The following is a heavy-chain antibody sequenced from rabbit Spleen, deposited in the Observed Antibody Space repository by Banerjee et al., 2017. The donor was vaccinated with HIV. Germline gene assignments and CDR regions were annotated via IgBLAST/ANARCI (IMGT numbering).Heavy chain of an antibody. J-gene: IGHJ6*01. V-gene: IGHV1S45*01. CDR3: ARDSGTSFSSYGMDL. D-gene: IGHD8-1*01. CDR1: GFDFSSSDY. Sequence: EQLEESGGGLVKPEGSLTLTCTASGFDFSSSDYMCWVRQAPGKGLEWIACIDTGSSGFTYFATWAKGRFTCSKTSSTTVTLQMTRLTAADTATYFCARDSGTSFSSYGMDLWGPGTLVTVS. CDR2: IDTGSSGFT.